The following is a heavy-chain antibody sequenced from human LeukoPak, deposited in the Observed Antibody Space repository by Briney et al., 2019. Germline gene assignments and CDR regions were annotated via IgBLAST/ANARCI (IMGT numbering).Heavy chain of an antibody. CDR3: ARELLLLRAFDI. CDR2: TYYKSKWNN. CDR1: GDSVSSNSAT. Sequence: SQTLSLTCAISGDSVSSNSATWNWIRQSPSRGLEWLGRTYYKSKWNNDYAVSVKSRITINPDTSKNQLSLQLNSVTPEDTALYYCARELLLLRAFDIWGQGTMVTVSS. J-gene: IGHJ3*02. D-gene: IGHD3-10*01. V-gene: IGHV6-1*01.